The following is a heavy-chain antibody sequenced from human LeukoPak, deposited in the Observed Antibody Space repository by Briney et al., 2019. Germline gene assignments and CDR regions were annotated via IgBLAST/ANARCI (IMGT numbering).Heavy chain of an antibody. Sequence: ASVKVSXKASGGTFSSYAISWVRQAPGQGLEWMGRIIPIFGTANYAQKFQGRVTITADESTSTAYMELSSLRSEDTAVYYCARARTRSSTSCYAFDYWGQGTLVTVSS. V-gene: IGHV1-69*13. J-gene: IGHJ4*02. CDR3: ARARTRSSTSCYAFDY. CDR2: IIPIFGTA. CDR1: GGTFSSYA. D-gene: IGHD2-2*01.